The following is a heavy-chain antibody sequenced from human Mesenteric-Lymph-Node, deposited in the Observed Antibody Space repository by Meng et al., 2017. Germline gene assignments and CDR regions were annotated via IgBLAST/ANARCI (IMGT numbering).Heavy chain of an antibody. V-gene: IGHV3-33*01. J-gene: IGHJ6*02. CDR3: ARDPTPQSHLAVAGNYYYYGMDV. Sequence: GGSLRLSCAASGFTFSSYGMHWVRQAPGKGLEWVAVIWYDGSNKYYADSVKGRFSISRDSSNNTVYLHMNRLRAEDTAVYYCARDPTPQSHLAVAGNYYYYGMDVWGQGTTVTVSS. CDR1: GFTFSSYG. D-gene: IGHD6-19*01. CDR2: IWYDGSNK.